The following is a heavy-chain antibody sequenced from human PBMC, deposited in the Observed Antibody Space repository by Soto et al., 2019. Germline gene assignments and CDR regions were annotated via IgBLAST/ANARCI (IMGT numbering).Heavy chain of an antibody. Sequence: SGGSLRLSCAASRFTFIRYSMNWVRQAPGKGLEWVSYISSSSSTIYYADSVKGRFTISRDNAKNSLYLQMNSLRDEDTAVYYCAREGGNLNWFDPWGQGTLVTVSS. V-gene: IGHV3-48*02. J-gene: IGHJ5*02. D-gene: IGHD1-26*01. CDR3: AREGGNLNWFDP. CDR2: ISSSSSTI. CDR1: RFTFIRYS.